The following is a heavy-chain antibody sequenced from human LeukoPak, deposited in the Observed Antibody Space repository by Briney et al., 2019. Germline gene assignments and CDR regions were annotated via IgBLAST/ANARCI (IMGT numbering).Heavy chain of an antibody. J-gene: IGHJ4*02. Sequence: GGSLRLSCAASGFTFSSYAMSWVRQAPGKGLEWVSSISSSSSYIYYADSVKGRFTISRDNAKNTLYLQMNNLRAEDTAVYYCSGGGSGWYSNYWGQGTLVTVSS. CDR1: GFTFSSYA. CDR2: ISSSSSYI. D-gene: IGHD6-19*01. V-gene: IGHV3-21*01. CDR3: SGGGSGWYSNY.